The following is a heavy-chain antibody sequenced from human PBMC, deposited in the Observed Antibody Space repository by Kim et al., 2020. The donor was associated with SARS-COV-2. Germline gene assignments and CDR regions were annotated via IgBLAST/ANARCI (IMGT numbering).Heavy chain of an antibody. Sequence: SETLSLTCTVSGGSISSGGYYWSWIRQHPGKGLEWIGYIYYSGSTYYNPSLKSRVTISVDTSKNQFSLKLSSVTAADTAVYYCASVCPVAEGDYFDYWGQGTLVTVSS. D-gene: IGHD2-8*01. V-gene: IGHV4-31*03. CDR1: GGSISSGGYY. CDR3: ASVCPVAEGDYFDY. CDR2: IYYSGST. J-gene: IGHJ4*02.